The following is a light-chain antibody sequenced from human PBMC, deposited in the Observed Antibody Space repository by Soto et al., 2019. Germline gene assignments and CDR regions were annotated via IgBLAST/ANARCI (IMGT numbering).Light chain of an antibody. CDR2: SIN. CDR1: YPNIGSNF. Sequence: QSVLTQPPSASATPGQTVTISCSGRYPNIGSNFVSWYQRLPGTAPKPLIYSINQRPSGVPDRFSGSKSGTSASLTISGLQSEDEADYFCSSWDDSLDRPVFGGGTKVTVL. CDR3: SSWDDSLDRPV. V-gene: IGLV1-44*01. J-gene: IGLJ3*02.